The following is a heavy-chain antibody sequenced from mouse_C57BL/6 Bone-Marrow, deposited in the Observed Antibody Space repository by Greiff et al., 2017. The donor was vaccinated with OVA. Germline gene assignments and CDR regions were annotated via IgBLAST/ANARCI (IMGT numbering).Heavy chain of an antibody. J-gene: IGHJ4*01. CDR2: IDPETGGT. CDR3: TRGYSTYYAMDY. V-gene: IGHV1-15*01. CDR1: GYTFTDYE. D-gene: IGHD2-5*01. Sequence: QVQLQQSGAELVRPGASVTLSCKASGYTFTDYELHWVKQTPVHGLEWIGAIDPETGGTAYNQKFKGTAIMTADKYSSTAYMELRSLTSEDSAVYYGTRGYSTYYAMDYWGQGPAVTVSS.